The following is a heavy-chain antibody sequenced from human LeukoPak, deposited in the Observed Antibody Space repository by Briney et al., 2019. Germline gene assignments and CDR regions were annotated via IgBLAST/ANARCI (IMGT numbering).Heavy chain of an antibody. J-gene: IGHJ4*02. CDR3: ARGEEIHAY. Sequence: SETLSVTCTVPGGSISSYYWSWIRQPPGKGLEWIGYIYYSGSTNYNPSLKSRVTISVDTAKNQFSLKLSSVTAADTAVYYCARGEEIHAYWGQGTLVTVSS. V-gene: IGHV4-59*01. CDR1: GGSISSYY. D-gene: IGHD1-26*01. CDR2: IYYSGST.